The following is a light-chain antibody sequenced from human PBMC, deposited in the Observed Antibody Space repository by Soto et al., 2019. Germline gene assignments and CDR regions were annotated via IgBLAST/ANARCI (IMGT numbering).Light chain of an antibody. CDR1: QGIGNY. V-gene: IGKV1-27*01. Sequence: DLQMTQSPSSLSASVGDSVTITCRASQGIGNYLAWYQHKPGKGPKLLIYTASTLQSGVPSRFSGSASGTDFTLTISSLQPEDFATYYCQQYYSYPRTFGQGTKVDIK. CDR3: QQYYSYPRT. J-gene: IGKJ1*01. CDR2: TAS.